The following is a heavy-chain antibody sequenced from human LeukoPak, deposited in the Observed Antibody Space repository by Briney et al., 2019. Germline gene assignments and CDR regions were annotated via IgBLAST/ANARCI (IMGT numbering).Heavy chain of an antibody. D-gene: IGHD3-3*01. V-gene: IGHV4-39*01. CDR2: IYYSGTT. Sequence: PSETLSLTCTVSGGSISSSTYYWGWIRQSPGMGLEWIGSIYYSGTTYYNSSVKSRVTISVDTSKNQFSLKLSSVTAADTAVYYCARLSVWSGYYLDWGQGTLITVSS. CDR3: ARLSVWSGYYLD. J-gene: IGHJ4*02. CDR1: GGSISSSTYY.